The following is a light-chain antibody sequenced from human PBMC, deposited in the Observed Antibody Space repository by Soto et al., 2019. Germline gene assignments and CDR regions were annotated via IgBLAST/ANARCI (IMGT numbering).Light chain of an antibody. CDR1: SSDVGAYIF. CDR3: VSFAGGTYV. J-gene: IGLJ1*01. CDR2: DVN. V-gene: IGLV2-8*01. Sequence: QSALTQPPSASGSPGQSVTISCTGTSSDVGAYIFVSWYQQHPGKAPKLMVYDVNRRPPGVPDRFFGSKSGNTASLTVSGLQAEDEADYHCVSFAGGTYVFGTGTKVTVL.